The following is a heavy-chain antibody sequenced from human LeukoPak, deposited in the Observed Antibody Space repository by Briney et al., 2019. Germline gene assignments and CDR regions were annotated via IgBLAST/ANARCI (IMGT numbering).Heavy chain of an antibody. CDR1: GFTFSSYA. J-gene: IGHJ1*01. CDR2: ISSSGSTI. V-gene: IGHV3-48*03. CDR3: ARGGRYYYDSSGYYSEYFQH. D-gene: IGHD3-22*01. Sequence: GGSPRLSCAASGFTFSSYAMSWVRQAPGKGLEWVSYISSSGSTIYYADSVKGRFTISRDNAKNSLYLQMNSLRAEDTAVYYCARGGRYYYDSSGYYSEYFQHWGQGTLVTVSS.